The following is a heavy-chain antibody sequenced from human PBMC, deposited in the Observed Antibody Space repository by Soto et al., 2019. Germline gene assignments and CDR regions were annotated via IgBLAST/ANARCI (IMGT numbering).Heavy chain of an antibody. J-gene: IGHJ6*02. D-gene: IGHD6-19*01. CDR2: IIPIFGTA. V-gene: IGHV1-69*01. Sequence: GXSVKVACKASGGPFSSYASIWVRQAPGQGLEWMGGIIPIFGTANYAQKFQGRVTITADESTSTAYMELSSLRSEDTAVYYCARDPDCCIEVAGPYGMDVWGQGTTVTVSS. CDR1: GGPFSSYA. CDR3: ARDPDCCIEVAGPYGMDV.